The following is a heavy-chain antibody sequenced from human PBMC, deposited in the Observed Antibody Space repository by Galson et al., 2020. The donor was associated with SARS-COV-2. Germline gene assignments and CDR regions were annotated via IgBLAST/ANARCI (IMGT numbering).Heavy chain of an antibody. V-gene: IGHV1-3*01. J-gene: IGHJ4*02. CDR3: ARGGSGAYSPDY. CDR2: NAGTRDT. D-gene: IGHD3-10*01. Sequence: NAGTRDTEFSQRFQDRITITTDTSATTAYMELTSLTSEDTATYYCARGGSGAYSPDYWGQGTLVNVSS.